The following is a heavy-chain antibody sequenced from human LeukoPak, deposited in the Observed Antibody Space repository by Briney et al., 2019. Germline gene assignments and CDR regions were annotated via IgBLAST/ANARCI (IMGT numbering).Heavy chain of an antibody. D-gene: IGHD3-10*01. J-gene: IGHJ4*02. CDR1: GFTFSSHG. CDR3: ARDLRGRVDY. V-gene: IGHV3-23*01. CDR2: ISPSGGIT. Sequence: GGSLRLSCAASGFTFSSHGMNWVRQAPGKGLEWVSGISPSGGITYYTDSVKGRFTISRDNSKNTVSLQMNSLRGEDTAVYYCARDLRGRVDYWGQGTLVTVSS.